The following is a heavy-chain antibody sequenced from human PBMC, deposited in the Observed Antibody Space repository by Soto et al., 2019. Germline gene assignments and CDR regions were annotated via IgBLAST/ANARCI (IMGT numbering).Heavy chain of an antibody. V-gene: IGHV3-30*18. CDR1: GFTFSNYG. Sequence: QVQLVESGGGVVQPGRSLRLSCAASGFTFSNYGMHWVRQAPGKGLEWVAVISYVGSHKYYADFVKGRFTISRDNSKNTLYLQMNSLRAEDTAVYYCANETPLLWLGATVDSMDVWGQGTTVTVSS. D-gene: IGHD3-10*01. CDR2: ISYVGSHK. J-gene: IGHJ6*02. CDR3: ANETPLLWLGATVDSMDV.